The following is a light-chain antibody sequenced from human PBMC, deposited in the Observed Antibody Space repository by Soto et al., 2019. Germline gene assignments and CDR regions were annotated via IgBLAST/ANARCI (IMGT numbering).Light chain of an antibody. Sequence: QAVVTQEPSLTVSPGGTVTLTSGSSTGAVTSGHFPYWFQQKPGQAPRTLISDTSNKHSWTPARFSGSLLGGKAALTLSGAQPEDEADYYCLLYYSRVRVFGGGTKLTVL. J-gene: IGLJ3*02. V-gene: IGLV7-46*01. CDR2: DTS. CDR3: LLYYSRVRV. CDR1: TGAVTSGHF.